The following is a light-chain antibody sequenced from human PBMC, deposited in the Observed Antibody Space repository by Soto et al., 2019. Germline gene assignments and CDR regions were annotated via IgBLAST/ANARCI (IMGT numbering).Light chain of an antibody. CDR1: SSDVGGYNY. CDR2: EVS. V-gene: IGLV2-14*01. CDR3: SSYTRSSTYV. J-gene: IGLJ1*01. Sequence: QSALTQPASVSGSPGQSITISCTGTSSDVGGYNYVSWYQQHPGKAPKLIIFEVSNRPSGVSNRFSGSKSGTTASLTISGLQAEDETDYYCSSYTRSSTYVFGTGTKVTVL.